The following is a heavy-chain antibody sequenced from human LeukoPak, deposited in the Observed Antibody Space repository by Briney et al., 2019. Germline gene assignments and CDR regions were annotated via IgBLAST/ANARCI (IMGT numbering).Heavy chain of an antibody. Sequence: SGGSLRLSCAASGFTFSSYAVSWVRQAPGKGLEWVSAISGSGGSTYYADSVKGWFTISRDNSKNTLYLQMNSLRAEDTAVYYCAKGRRGDYPQSALRYFDYWGQGTLVTVSS. CDR1: GFTFSSYA. V-gene: IGHV3-23*01. J-gene: IGHJ4*02. CDR3: AKGRRGDYPQSALRYFDY. CDR2: ISGSGGST. D-gene: IGHD4-17*01.